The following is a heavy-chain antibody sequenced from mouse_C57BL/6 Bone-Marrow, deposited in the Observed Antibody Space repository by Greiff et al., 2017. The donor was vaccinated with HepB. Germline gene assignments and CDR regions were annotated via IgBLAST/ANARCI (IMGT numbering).Heavy chain of an antibody. D-gene: IGHD1-1*01. J-gene: IGHJ3*01. CDR1: GFTFSDYG. CDR2: ISNLAYSI. Sequence: EVKLVESGGGLVQPGGSLKLSCAASGFTFSDYGMAWVRQAPRKGPEWVAFISNLAYSIYYADTVTGRFTISRENAKNTLYLEMSSLRSEDTAMYYCARRDYYAFAYWGQGTLVTVSA. CDR3: ARRDYYAFAY. V-gene: IGHV5-15*01.